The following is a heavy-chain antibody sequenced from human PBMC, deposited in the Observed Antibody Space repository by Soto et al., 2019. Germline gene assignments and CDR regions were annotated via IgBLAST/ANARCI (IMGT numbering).Heavy chain of an antibody. Sequence: ASGPTLVNPTQTLMLTCTFSGFSLSTSGVGVCWIRQPPGKALEWLALIYWDDDKRDSPSLKSRLTITKDTSKNQVVLTMTNMDPVDTATYYCARLQIVVVTANPNSYYFDYWGQGTLVTVSS. J-gene: IGHJ4*02. D-gene: IGHD2-21*02. CDR2: IYWDDDK. CDR3: ARLQIVVVTANPNSYYFDY. CDR1: GFSLSTSGVG. V-gene: IGHV2-5*02.